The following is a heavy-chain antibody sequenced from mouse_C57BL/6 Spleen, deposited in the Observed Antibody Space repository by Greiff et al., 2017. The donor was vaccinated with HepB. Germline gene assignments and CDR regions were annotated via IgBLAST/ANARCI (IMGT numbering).Heavy chain of an antibody. CDR2: INYDGSST. V-gene: IGHV5-16*01. D-gene: IGHD2-1*01. Sequence: EVQRVESEGGLVQPGSSMKLSCTASGFTFSDYYMAWVRQVPEKGLEWVANINYDGSSTYYLDSLKSRFIISRDNAKNILYLQMSSLKSEDTATYYCARDGGLYYGNYGGFDYWGQGTTLTVSS. J-gene: IGHJ2*01. CDR1: GFTFSDYY. CDR3: ARDGGLYYGNYGGFDY.